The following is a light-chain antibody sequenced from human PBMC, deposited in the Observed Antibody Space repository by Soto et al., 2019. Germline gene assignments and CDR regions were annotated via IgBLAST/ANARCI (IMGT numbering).Light chain of an antibody. J-gene: IGKJ4*01. CDR1: QSVSSY. Sequence: EIVLTQSPATLSLSPGERATLSCRASQSVSSYLAWYQQKPGQAPRLLIYDASNRATGIPARFSGSGSGTEFTLTISRLQSEDFAVYYCQQYNNWPLTFGGGTKVDIK. CDR3: QQYNNWPLT. V-gene: IGKV3-11*01. CDR2: DAS.